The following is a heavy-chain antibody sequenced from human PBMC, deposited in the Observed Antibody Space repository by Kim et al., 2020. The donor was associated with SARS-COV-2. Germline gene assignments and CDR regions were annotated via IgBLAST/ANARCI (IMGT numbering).Heavy chain of an antibody. J-gene: IGHJ4*02. D-gene: IGHD3-10*01. CDR1: GFTFSSFA. V-gene: IGHV3-23*01. CDR2: INGDGGPT. CDR3: AKVCDYGLGGKPQFFDY. Sequence: GGSLRLSCAASGFTFSSFAMTWVRQLPGTGLEWLSGINGDGGPTFYADSVKGRFTISRDNSKNTLYLQMNSLRAEDTAVYYCAKVCDYGLGGKPQFFDYWGQGTRVPVS.